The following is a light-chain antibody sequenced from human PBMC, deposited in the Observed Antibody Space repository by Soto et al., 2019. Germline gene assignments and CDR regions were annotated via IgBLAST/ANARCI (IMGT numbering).Light chain of an antibody. CDR1: QSVSSDF. CDR2: GAS. CDR3: QQYGSSGT. Sequence: EIVLTQSPGTLSLSPGERATLSCRASQSVSSDFLAWYQRKPGQAPRLLIYGASTRATGIPDRFSGSGSGTDFTLTISRLEPEDFAVYYCQQYGSSGTFGQGTKVDIK. V-gene: IGKV3-20*01. J-gene: IGKJ1*01.